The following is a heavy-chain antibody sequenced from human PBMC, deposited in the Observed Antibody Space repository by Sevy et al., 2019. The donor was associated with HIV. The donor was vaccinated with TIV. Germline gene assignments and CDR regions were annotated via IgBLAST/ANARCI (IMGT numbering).Heavy chain of an antibody. Sequence: SETLSLTCTVSGGSISSGDYYWSWIRQPPGKGLEWIGYIYYSGSTYYNPSLKSRVTISVDTSKNQFSLKLSSVTAADTAVYYWARDTAAAGTGTFDYRGQGTLVTV. CDR2: IYYSGST. CDR3: ARDTAAAGTGTFDY. V-gene: IGHV4-30-4*01. J-gene: IGHJ4*02. CDR1: GGSISSGDYY. D-gene: IGHD6-13*01.